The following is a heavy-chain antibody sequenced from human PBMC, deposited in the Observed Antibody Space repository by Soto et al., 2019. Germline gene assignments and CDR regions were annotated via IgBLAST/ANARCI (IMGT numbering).Heavy chain of an antibody. CDR2: INSDGSNT. CDR3: ARGVLNNVGTDV. CDR1: GFTFSNYW. V-gene: IGHV3-74*01. D-gene: IGHD1-1*01. J-gene: IGHJ6*02. Sequence: EVQLVESGGGLVQPGGSLRLSCAASGFTFSNYWMHWVRQAPGKGLLWVSRINSDGSNTNYADSVRGRFTISRDNAKNTLYLQVNSLRAEDTAVFYCARGVLNNVGTDVWGQGTTVTVSS.